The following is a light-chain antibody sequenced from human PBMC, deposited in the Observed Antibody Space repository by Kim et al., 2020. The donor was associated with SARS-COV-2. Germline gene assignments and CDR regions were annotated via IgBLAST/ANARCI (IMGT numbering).Light chain of an antibody. J-gene: IGKJ1*01. CDR1: QSISSY. Sequence: WSPGERAALSCRASQSISSYLAWYQQKPGQAPRLLIYDASSRATGIPARFSGSGSGTDFTLTISSLEPEDFAVYYCQQRGNWPRTFGQGTKVDIK. V-gene: IGKV3-11*01. CDR3: QQRGNWPRT. CDR2: DAS.